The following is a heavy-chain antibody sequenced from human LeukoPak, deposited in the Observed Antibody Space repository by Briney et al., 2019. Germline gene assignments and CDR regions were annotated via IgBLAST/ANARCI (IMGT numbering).Heavy chain of an antibody. CDR2: IGGYGGGT. CDR3: AKVDWGSSWHNPDG. V-gene: IGHV3-23*01. D-gene: IGHD6-13*01. J-gene: IGHJ1*01. CDR1: GITSINYA. Sequence: PGGSLGLLCVVSGITSINYAMSWVRQAPGKGLEWVSGIGGYGGGTNYAHSVKGRFTISRDHSKNTFYLQMNSLRVEDTAIYYCAKVDWGSSWHNPDGWGRG.